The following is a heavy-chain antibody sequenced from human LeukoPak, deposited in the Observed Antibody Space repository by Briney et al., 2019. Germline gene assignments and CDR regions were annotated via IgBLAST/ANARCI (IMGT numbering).Heavy chain of an antibody. D-gene: IGHD3-10*01. V-gene: IGHV4-4*07. CDR2: IYTSGST. CDR3: ARVTTMVRGDNYMDV. J-gene: IGHJ6*03. CDR1: GGSISSYY. Sequence: PSETLSLTCTVSGGSISSYYWSWIRQPAGKGLEWIGRIYTSGSTNYNPSLQSRVTMSADTSKNQFSMKLSSVTAADTAVYYCARVTTMVRGDNYMDVWGKGTTVTVSS.